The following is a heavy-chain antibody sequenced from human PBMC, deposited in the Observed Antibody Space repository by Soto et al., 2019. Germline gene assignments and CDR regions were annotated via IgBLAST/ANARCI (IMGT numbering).Heavy chain of an antibody. J-gene: IGHJ3*02. CDR3: ARRGAHDAFDI. D-gene: IGHD1-26*01. CDR2: ISSSSSYI. CDR1: GFTFSSYS. Sequence: GGSLRLSCAASGFTFSSYSMNWVRQAPGKELEWVSSISSSSSYIYYADSVKGRFTISRDNAKNSLYLQMNSLRADDTAVYYCARRGAHDAFDIWGQGTMVTVSS. V-gene: IGHV3-21*01.